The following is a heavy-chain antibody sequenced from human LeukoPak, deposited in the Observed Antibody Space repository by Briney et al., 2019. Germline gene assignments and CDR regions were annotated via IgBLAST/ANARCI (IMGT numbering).Heavy chain of an antibody. CDR3: AKDSGIAVAGTLRAFDI. CDR2: ISYDGSNK. D-gene: IGHD6-19*01. J-gene: IGHJ3*02. Sequence: GGSLRLSCAASGFTFSSYGMHWVRQAPGKGLERVAVISYDGSNKYFADSVKGRFTISRDNSKNTLYLQMNSLRAEDTAVYYCAKDSGIAVAGTLRAFDIWGQGTMVTVSS. V-gene: IGHV3-30*18. CDR1: GFTFSSYG.